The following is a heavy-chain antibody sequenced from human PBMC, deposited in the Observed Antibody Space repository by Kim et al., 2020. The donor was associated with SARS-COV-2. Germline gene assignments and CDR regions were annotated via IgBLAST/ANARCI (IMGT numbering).Heavy chain of an antibody. V-gene: IGHV1-46*01. Sequence: QEFHGRGTITRDTSTSTVYMELSSLRSEDTAVYYCARVGVRSWYYYGMDVWGQGTTVTVSS. J-gene: IGHJ6*02. CDR3: ARVGVRSWYYYGMDV. D-gene: IGHD6-13*01.